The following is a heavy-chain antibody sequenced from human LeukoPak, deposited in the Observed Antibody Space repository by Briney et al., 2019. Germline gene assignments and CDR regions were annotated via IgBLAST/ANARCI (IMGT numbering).Heavy chain of an antibody. D-gene: IGHD3-22*01. CDR3: ARVSYDSSGYYPLYYYGMDV. CDR2: IYYSGST. V-gene: IGHV4-59*01. J-gene: IGHJ6*02. Sequence: SETLPLTCTVSGGSISSYYWSWIRQPPGKGLEWIGYIYYSGSTNYNPSLKSRVTISVDTSKNQFSLKLSSVTAADTAVYYCARVSYDSSGYYPLYYYGMDVWGQGTTVTVSS. CDR1: GGSISSYY.